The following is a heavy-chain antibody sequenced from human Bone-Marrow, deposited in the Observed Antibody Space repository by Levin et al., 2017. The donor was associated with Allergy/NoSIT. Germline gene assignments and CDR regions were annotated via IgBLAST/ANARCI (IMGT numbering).Heavy chain of an antibody. V-gene: IGHV3-53*01. CDR1: GMAVRRAT. CDR3: ARDTQSRNAFDY. Sequence: GGSLRLSCXXXGMAVRRATMTWVRQAPVKGLEWVSVIYSNDDTYYLDSVKGRFTISRDNSKNTLYLQMNSMRAEDTAVYYCARDTQSRNAFDYWGQGTLVTVSS. J-gene: IGHJ4*02. D-gene: IGHD1-14*01. CDR2: IYSNDDT.